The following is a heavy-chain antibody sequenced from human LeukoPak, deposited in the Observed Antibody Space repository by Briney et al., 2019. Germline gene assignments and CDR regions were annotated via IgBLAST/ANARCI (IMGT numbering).Heavy chain of an antibody. J-gene: IGHJ4*02. CDR3: ARRFDH. Sequence: GGSLRLSCAASDFTFSNYAMHWVRQAPGKGLEWVSYISSSGSIIYSADSVKGRFTISRDNAKNSLFLQMNSLRADDTAVYYCARRFDHWGQGTLVTASS. CDR1: DFTFSNYA. V-gene: IGHV3-48*03. CDR2: ISSSGSII.